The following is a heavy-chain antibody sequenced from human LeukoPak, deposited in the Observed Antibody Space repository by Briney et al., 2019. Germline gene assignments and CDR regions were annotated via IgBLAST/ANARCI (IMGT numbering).Heavy chain of an antibody. CDR3: ARDPHIVVVTAIPPAEYFQH. D-gene: IGHD2-21*02. CDR2: INPNSGGT. CDR1: GYTFTGYY. V-gene: IGHV1-2*02. Sequence: ASVKVSCKASGYTFTGYYMHWVRQAPGQGLEWMGWINPNSGGTNYAQKFQGRVTMTRDTSISTAYMEPSRLRSDDTAVYYCARDPHIVVVTAIPPAEYFQHWGQGTLVTVSS. J-gene: IGHJ1*01.